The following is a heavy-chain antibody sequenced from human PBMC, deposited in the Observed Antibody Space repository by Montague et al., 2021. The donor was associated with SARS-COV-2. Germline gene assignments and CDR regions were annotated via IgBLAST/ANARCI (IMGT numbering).Heavy chain of an antibody. V-gene: IGHV6-1*01. CDR2: TYYRSKWYY. Sequence: CAISGDSVSSNSAAWNWIRQSPSRGLEWLGRTYYRSKWYYEYAVSLKSRITINPDASKNPFSLQVKSTTPEDTAVYYCALAVAGRGGYDYWGQGTLVTVSP. D-gene: IGHD6-19*01. CDR1: GDSVSSNSAA. J-gene: IGHJ4*02. CDR3: ALAVAGRGGYDY.